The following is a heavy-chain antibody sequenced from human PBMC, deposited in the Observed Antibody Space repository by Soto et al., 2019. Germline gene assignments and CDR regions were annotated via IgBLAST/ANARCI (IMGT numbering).Heavy chain of an antibody. Sequence: GSSVKVSCKASRGSFTTYRITWVRQAPGHGLAWVGWVSTYNGNTNYPQGLQGSVSMTTDTSTSTAYLELRNFSPDDTAVYSCAREGSGWDVDNWG. CDR3: AREGSGWDVDN. D-gene: IGHD6-19*01. J-gene: IGHJ1*01. CDR2: VSTYNGNT. CDR1: RGSFTTYR. V-gene: IGHV1-18*01.